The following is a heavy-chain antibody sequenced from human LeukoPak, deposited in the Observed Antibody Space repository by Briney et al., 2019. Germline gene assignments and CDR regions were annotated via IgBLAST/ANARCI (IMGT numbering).Heavy chain of an antibody. D-gene: IGHD3-22*01. Sequence: GASLRLSCAASGFTFSSYAMSWVRQAPGKGLEWVSGINGSGGSTYYADSVKGRFTISRDNSKNTLYLQMNSLRAEDTAVYYCAKGVDTRRRIGMRVVVTYYFDYWGQGTLVTVSS. CDR1: GFTFSSYA. V-gene: IGHV3-23*01. J-gene: IGHJ4*02. CDR2: INGSGGST. CDR3: AKGVDTRRRIGMRVVVTYYFDY.